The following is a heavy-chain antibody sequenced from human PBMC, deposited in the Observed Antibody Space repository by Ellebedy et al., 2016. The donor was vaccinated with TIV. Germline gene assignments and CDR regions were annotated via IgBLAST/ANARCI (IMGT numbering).Heavy chain of an antibody. D-gene: IGHD3-10*01. CDR2: ISYDGSNK. CDR3: ARDLPFLRGGSLMDY. Sequence: GGSLRLSXAASGFTFSSYSMNWVRQAPGKGLEWVAVISYDGSNKYYADSVKGRFTISRDNSKNTLYLQMNSLRAEDTAVYYCARDLPFLRGGSLMDYWGQGTLVTVSS. V-gene: IGHV3-30*03. J-gene: IGHJ4*02. CDR1: GFTFSSYS.